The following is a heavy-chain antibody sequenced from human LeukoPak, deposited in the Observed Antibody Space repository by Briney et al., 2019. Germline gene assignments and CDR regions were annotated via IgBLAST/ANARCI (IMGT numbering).Heavy chain of an antibody. V-gene: IGHV5-51*01. CDR3: ARHDPHGLYYFDY. CDR2: IYPGDSDT. CDR1: GYSFTNYW. D-gene: IGHD3-22*01. Sequence: GESLKISCKGSGYSFTNYWIGWVRQMPGKGLEWMGIIYPGDSDTTYSPSFQGQVTISADKSISAAYLQWSGLKASDTAMYYCARHDPHGLYYFDYWGQGTLVTVSS. J-gene: IGHJ4*02.